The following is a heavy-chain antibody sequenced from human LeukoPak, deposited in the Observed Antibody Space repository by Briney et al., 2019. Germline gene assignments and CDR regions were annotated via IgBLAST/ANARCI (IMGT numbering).Heavy chain of an antibody. J-gene: IGHJ6*03. CDR2: ISSSGSTI. CDR1: GFTFSDYY. D-gene: IGHD2-2*02. V-gene: IGHV3-11*04. Sequence: GGSLRLSCAASGFTFSDYYMSWIRQAPGKGLEWVSYISSSGSTIYYADSVKGRSTISRDNAKNSLYLQMNSLRAEDTAVYYCAREGSCSSTSCYSPHYYYYMDVWGKGTTVTVSS. CDR3: AREGSCSSTSCYSPHYYYYMDV.